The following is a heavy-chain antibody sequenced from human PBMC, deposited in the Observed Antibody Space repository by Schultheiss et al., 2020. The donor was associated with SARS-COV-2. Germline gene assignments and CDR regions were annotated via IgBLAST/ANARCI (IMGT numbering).Heavy chain of an antibody. Sequence: GGSLRLSCAASGFTFSSYAMHWVRQAPGKGLEWVAVISYDGSNKYYADSVKGRFTISRDNSKNTVYLQMSSLRPEDTAVYYCATGGERYPRDWGQGTLVTVSS. V-gene: IGHV3-30*04. D-gene: IGHD3-10*01. CDR2: ISYDGSNK. J-gene: IGHJ4*02. CDR1: GFTFSSYA. CDR3: ATGGERYPRD.